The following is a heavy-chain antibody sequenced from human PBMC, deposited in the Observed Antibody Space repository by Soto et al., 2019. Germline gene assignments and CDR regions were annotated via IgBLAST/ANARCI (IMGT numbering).Heavy chain of an antibody. J-gene: IGHJ1*01. CDR2: ISSDDNT. Sequence: GGSLRLSCAASGFIVNNNFMTWVRQAPGKGLEWLSTISSDDNTYYADSVKGRFTISRDSSKNTLYLQMNSLRAEDTAVYHCARDILGGSYDFSHGGQGTLVTVSS. D-gene: IGHD3-3*01. CDR3: ARDILGGSYDFSH. V-gene: IGHV3-66*01. CDR1: GFIVNNNF.